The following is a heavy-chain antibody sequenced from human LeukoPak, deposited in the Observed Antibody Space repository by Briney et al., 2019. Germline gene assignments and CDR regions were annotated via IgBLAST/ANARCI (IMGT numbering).Heavy chain of an antibody. CDR2: VYYSGGT. J-gene: IGHJ4*02. V-gene: IGHV4-39*07. Sequence: WVRQPPGKGLEWIGTVYYSGGTYYNPSLKSRVTISLDTSKHQFSLKLSSVTAADTAVYYCAKGLKREEMGYDSSGYYIDYWGQGTLVTVSS. D-gene: IGHD3-22*01. CDR3: AKGLKREEMGYDSSGYYIDY.